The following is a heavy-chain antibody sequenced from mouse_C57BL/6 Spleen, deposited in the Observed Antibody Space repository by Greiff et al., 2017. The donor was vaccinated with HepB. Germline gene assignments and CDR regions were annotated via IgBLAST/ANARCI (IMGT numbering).Heavy chain of an antibody. D-gene: IGHD1-2*01. CDR2: IYPGSGNT. CDR1: GYTFTDYY. V-gene: IGHV1-76*01. CDR3: ARSNLLRPFDY. Sequence: VQLQQSGAELVRPGASVKLSCKASGYTFTDYYINWVKQSPGQGLEWIARIYPGSGNTYYNEKFKGKATLTAEKSSSTAYMQLSSLTSEDSAVYFCARSNLLRPFDYWGQGTTLTVSS. J-gene: IGHJ2*01.